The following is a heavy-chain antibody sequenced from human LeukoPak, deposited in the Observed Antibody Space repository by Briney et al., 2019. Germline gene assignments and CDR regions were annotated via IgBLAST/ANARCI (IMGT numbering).Heavy chain of an antibody. D-gene: IGHD3-3*01. CDR1: GASISTHY. Sequence: PSETLSLTCSVSGASISTHYWSWIRQPPGKGLEWIGYISYSGSTNYNPSLKSRVTISLDMSKNQFSLEKSSVTAADTAVYYCAGGERLSPDYWGQGTLVTVSS. J-gene: IGHJ4*02. CDR2: ISYSGST. CDR3: AGGERLSPDY. V-gene: IGHV4-59*11.